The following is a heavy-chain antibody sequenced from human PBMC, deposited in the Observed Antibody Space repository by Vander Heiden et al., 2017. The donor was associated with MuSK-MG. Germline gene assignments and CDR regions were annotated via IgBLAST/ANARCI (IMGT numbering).Heavy chain of an antibody. D-gene: IGHD5-12*01. J-gene: IGHJ6*03. V-gene: IGHV1-69*01. CDR1: GGTFSSYA. CDR2: TIPIFGTA. CDR3: ARDRLVSGYDYSLHYYYMDV. Sequence: QVQLVQSGAEVKKPGSSVKVSCKASGGTFSSYAFSWVRQAPGQGLEWMGGTIPIFGTANYAQKFQGRVTITADESTSTAYMELSSLRSEDTAVYYCARDRLVSGYDYSLHYYYMDVWGKGTTVTVSS.